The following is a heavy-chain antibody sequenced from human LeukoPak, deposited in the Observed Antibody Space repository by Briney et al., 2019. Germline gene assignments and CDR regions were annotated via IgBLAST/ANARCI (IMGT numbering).Heavy chain of an antibody. CDR2: ISWNSGSI. Sequence: GGSLRLSCAASGFTSDDYTTHWGRQAPRKGLERVSGISWNSGSIGYADSVKVRFTISRDNAKNYLYLQMNRQRAEDMALYYYAKDIGARFGEDPAFDIWGQGTMVTVSS. D-gene: IGHD3-10*01. J-gene: IGHJ3*02. V-gene: IGHV3-9*02. CDR3: AKDIGARFGEDPAFDI. CDR1: GFTSDDYT.